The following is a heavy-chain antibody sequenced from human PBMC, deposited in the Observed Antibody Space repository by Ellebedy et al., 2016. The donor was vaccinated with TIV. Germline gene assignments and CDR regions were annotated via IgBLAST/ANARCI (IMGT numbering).Heavy chain of an antibody. J-gene: IGHJ3*02. CDR3: ATQSYYGFWSGYYRGDNDAFDI. Sequence: MPSETLSLTCTVSGGSISSGGYYWSWIRQLPGKGLEWIGYIYYSGSTYYNPSLRSRVTISVDTSKNQFSLKLSSVTAADTAVYYCATQSYYGFWSGYYRGDNDAFDIWGQGTMVTVSS. CDR2: IYYSGST. V-gene: IGHV4-31*03. D-gene: IGHD3-3*01. CDR1: GGSISSGGYY.